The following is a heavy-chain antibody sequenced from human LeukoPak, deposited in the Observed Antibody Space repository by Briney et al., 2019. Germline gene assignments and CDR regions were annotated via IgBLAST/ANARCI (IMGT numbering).Heavy chain of an antibody. CDR2: INPSGGST. CDR3: ARDIGVYYYDSSGFSVDY. Sequence: GASVKVSCKASGYTFTSYYIHWVRQAPGQGLEWMGIINPSGGSTSYAQKFQGRVTMTRDTSTSTVYMELSSLRSEDTAVYYCARDIGVYYYDSSGFSVDYWGQGTLVTVSS. CDR1: GYTFTSYY. V-gene: IGHV1-46*01. J-gene: IGHJ4*02. D-gene: IGHD3-22*01.